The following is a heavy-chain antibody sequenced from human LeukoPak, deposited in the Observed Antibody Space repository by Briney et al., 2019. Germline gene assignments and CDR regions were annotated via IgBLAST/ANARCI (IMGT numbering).Heavy chain of an antibody. J-gene: IGHJ4*02. Sequence: ASVKVSCKASGYTFTGYYMHWVRQAPGQGLAWMGWINPNSGGTNYAQKFQGRVTMTRDTSISTAYMELSRLRSDDTAVYYCARDSGYSYGLDLFWGQGTLVTVSS. CDR2: INPNSGGT. CDR1: GYTFTGYY. CDR3: ARDSGYSYGLDLF. V-gene: IGHV1-2*02. D-gene: IGHD5-18*01.